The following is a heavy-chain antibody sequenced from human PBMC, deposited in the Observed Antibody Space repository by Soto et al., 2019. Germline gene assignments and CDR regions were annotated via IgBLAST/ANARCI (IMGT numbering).Heavy chain of an antibody. D-gene: IGHD3-9*01. V-gene: IGHV3-11*01. Sequence: GGSLRLSCAASGFTFSDYYMSWIRQAPGRGLEWVSYISSSGSTIYYADSVKGRFTISRDNAKNSLYLQMNSLRAEDTAVYYCARDALYYDILTGYYRYYGMDVWGQGTTVTVSS. CDR2: ISSSGSTI. J-gene: IGHJ6*02. CDR3: ARDALYYDILTGYYRYYGMDV. CDR1: GFTFSDYY.